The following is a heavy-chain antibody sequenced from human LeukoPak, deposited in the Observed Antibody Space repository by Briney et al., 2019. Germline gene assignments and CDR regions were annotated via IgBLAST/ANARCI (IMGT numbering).Heavy chain of an antibody. CDR3: AKDPFSSGWLGDP. Sequence: PGGSLKLSCAASGFTFSGSAMHWVRQASGKGLEWIGRIRSKANSYVTAYAASVTGRFTISRDNSKNTLYLQMSSLRAEDTAVYYCAKDPFSSGWLGDPWGQGTLVTVSS. V-gene: IGHV3-73*01. CDR1: GFTFSGSA. J-gene: IGHJ5*02. CDR2: IRSKANSYVT. D-gene: IGHD6-19*01.